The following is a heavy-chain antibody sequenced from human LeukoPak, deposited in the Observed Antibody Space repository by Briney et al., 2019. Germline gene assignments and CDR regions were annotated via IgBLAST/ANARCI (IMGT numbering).Heavy chain of an antibody. Sequence: GGSLRLSCAASGFNFSNYAINWVRQAPGKGLEWVSIVSHDGDSTYYAGSVKGRFTISRDNSKSTLYLQMNNLTAEDTAIYSCMRMRLASPGNVYWGQGTLVTVSS. V-gene: IGHV3-30*04. CDR1: GFNFSNYA. CDR3: MRMRLASPGNVY. J-gene: IGHJ4*02. D-gene: IGHD6-13*01. CDR2: VSHDGDST.